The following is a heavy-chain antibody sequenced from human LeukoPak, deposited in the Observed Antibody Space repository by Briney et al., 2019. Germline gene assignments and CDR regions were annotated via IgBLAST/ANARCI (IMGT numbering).Heavy chain of an antibody. J-gene: IGHJ5*02. V-gene: IGHV4-30-2*01. CDR1: GGSISSGGYY. Sequence: SETLSLTCTVSGGSISSGGYYWSWIRQPPGKGLEWSGYIYHSGSTYYNPSLKSRVTISVDRSKNQFSLKLSSVTAADTAVYYCARGSRVTIFGVATGWFDPWGQGTLVTVSS. D-gene: IGHD3-3*01. CDR2: IYHSGST. CDR3: ARGSRVTIFGVATGWFDP.